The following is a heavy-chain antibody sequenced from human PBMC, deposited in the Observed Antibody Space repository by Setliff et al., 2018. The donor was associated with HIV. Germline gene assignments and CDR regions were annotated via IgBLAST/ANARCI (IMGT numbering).Heavy chain of an antibody. CDR1: GFTFSDYY. V-gene: IGHV3-11*04. J-gene: IGHJ4*02. CDR2: ISSSGSTI. D-gene: IGHD4-17*01. CDR3: ARDSKHGDYAGH. Sequence: PGGSLRLSCAASGFTFSDYYMSWIRQAPGKGLEWVSYISSSGSTIYYADSVKGRFTISRDNAKNSLYLQMNSLRVEDTAVYFCARDSKHGDYAGHWGQGTLVTVSS.